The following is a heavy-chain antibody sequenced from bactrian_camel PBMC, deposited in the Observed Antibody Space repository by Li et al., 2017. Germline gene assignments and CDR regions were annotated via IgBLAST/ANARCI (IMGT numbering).Heavy chain of an antibody. CDR1: GIHLISAFC. J-gene: IGHJ4*01. CDR2: IYRGGDTT. CDR3: TRETQWVGYHEFAEY. Sequence: QLVESGGGSVQAGGSLRLSCAGTGIHLISAFCVGWFRQVPGKEREGVAAIYRGGDTTVYADSVKGRFTISKDNAKNTLYLQLNSLTREDSAMYYCTRETQWVGYHEFAEYWGQGTQVTVS. D-gene: IGHD5*01. V-gene: IGHV3S1*01.